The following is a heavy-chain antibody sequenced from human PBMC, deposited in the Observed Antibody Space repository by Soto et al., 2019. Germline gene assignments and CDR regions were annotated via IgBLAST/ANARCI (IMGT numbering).Heavy chain of an antibody. CDR3: ASVRYISGIYYYMDA. D-gene: IGHD1-26*01. V-gene: IGHV3-64*02. J-gene: IGHJ6*03. Sequence: GSLRLSCAASGFTFSGYAMHWVRQAPGKGLEYVSNIDTTGGRTYYSESVKGRFIISRDNSKNTLLLQMGSLRPEDMAVYFCASVRYISGIYYYMDAWGKGTTVTVSS. CDR2: IDTTGGRT. CDR1: GFTFSGYA.